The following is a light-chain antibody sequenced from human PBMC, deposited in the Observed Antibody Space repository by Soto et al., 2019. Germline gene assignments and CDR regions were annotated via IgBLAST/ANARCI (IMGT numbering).Light chain of an antibody. J-gene: IGKJ4*01. CDR2: DAS. Sequence: EIVLTQSPATLSLSPGERATLSCRASQSVSSYLAWYQQNPGQAPRLLIYDASNRATGIPARFSGSGSATDFTLTISSLEPEDFAVYYCQQRSNWPLTFGGGTKVEIK. V-gene: IGKV3-11*01. CDR1: QSVSSY. CDR3: QQRSNWPLT.